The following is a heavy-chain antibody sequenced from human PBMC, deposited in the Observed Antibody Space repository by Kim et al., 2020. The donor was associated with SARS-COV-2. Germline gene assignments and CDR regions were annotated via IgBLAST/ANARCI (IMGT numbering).Heavy chain of an antibody. CDR3: ARDQSSTWSGGGFDP. J-gene: IGHJ5*02. D-gene: IGHD6-13*01. V-gene: IGHV3-23*01. Sequence: ADSVKGRFTISRDKSKNTLHLQMNSLRAEDAALYYCARDQSSTWSGGGFDPWGQGTLVTVSS.